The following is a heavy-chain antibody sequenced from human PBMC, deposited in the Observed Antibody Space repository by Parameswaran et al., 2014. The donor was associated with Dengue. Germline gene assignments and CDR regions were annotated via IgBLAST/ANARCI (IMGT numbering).Heavy chain of an antibody. D-gene: IGHD6-13*01. CDR3: ARSYTSSVSGDFDY. V-gene: IGHV3-11*01. CDR2: ISDSGITL. Sequence: GESLKISCAASGFTFSDYSMNWIRQAPGKGLEWVSYISDSGITLYYADSVKGRFTISRDNAKNSLYLQMNSLRAEDTAVYYCARSYTSSVSGDFDYWGQGTLVTVSS. J-gene: IGHJ4*02. CDR1: GFTFSDYS.